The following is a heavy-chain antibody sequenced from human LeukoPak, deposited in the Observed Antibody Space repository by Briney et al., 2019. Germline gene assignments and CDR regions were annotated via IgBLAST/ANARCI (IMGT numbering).Heavy chain of an antibody. CDR1: GYTFTGYY. J-gene: IGHJ3*02. Sequence: ASVKVSCKASGYTFTGYYMHWVRQAPGQGLEWMGWINPNSGGTSYAQKFQGRVTMTRDTSISTAYMELSRLRSDDTAVYYCARGRGKWELLQDAFDIWGQGTMVTVSS. CDR3: ARGRGKWELLQDAFDI. CDR2: INPNSGGT. D-gene: IGHD1-26*01. V-gene: IGHV1-2*02.